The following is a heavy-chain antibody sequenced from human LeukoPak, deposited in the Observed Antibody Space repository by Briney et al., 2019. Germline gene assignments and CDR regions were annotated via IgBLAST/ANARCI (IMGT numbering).Heavy chain of an antibody. J-gene: IGHJ4*02. CDR2: ISSSSSYI. CDR1: GFTFSSYS. D-gene: IGHD3-22*01. Sequence: GGSLRLSCAASGFTFSSYSMNWVRQAPGKGLEWVSSISSSSSYIYYADSVKGRFTISRDNAKNSLYLQMNSLKTEDTAVYCCTRGINYFDSSALVYWGQGTLVTVSS. V-gene: IGHV3-21*03. CDR3: TRGINYFDSSALVY.